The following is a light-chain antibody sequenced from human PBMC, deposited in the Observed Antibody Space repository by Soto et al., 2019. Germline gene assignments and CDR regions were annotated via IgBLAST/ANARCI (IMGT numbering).Light chain of an antibody. V-gene: IGLV2-8*01. Sequence: QSVLTQPPSASGSPGQSVTISCTGTSSDVGGSNFVSWYQQHPGKAPKLMIYEVSKRPSGVPDRFSGSKSGNTASLTVSGLQGEDEAAYYCSSHAGNNNGGVFGGGTKLTVL. J-gene: IGLJ3*02. CDR3: SSHAGNNNGGV. CDR2: EVS. CDR1: SSDVGGSNF.